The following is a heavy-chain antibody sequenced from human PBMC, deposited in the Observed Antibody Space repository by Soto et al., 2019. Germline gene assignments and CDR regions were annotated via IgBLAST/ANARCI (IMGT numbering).Heavy chain of an antibody. D-gene: IGHD3-22*01. J-gene: IGHJ5*02. Sequence: QVQLVESGGGVVQPGRSLRLSCAASGFTFSSYGMHWVRQAPGKGLGWVAVIWYDGSNKYYADSVKGRFTISRDNSKNTLYLQMNSLRAEDTAVDYCAIPLGSGYGGWFDPWGQGTLVTVSS. V-gene: IGHV3-33*01. CDR3: AIPLGSGYGGWFDP. CDR1: GFTFSSYG. CDR2: IWYDGSNK.